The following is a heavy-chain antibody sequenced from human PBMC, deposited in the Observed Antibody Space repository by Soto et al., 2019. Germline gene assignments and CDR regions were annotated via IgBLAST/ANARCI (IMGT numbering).Heavy chain of an antibody. CDR1: GFAFGSYW. Sequence: VQLVESGGGLVQPGGSLRLSCAASGFAFGSYWMHWVRQAPGKGLVWVSRISQDGAIATQADSVKGRFTISRDNAKNTLFLQMNSIRADDTAVYYCLRDQRHWNEFADQWGQGTLVTGSS. CDR3: LRDQRHWNEFADQ. D-gene: IGHD1-1*01. CDR2: ISQDGAIA. J-gene: IGHJ4*02. V-gene: IGHV3-74*01.